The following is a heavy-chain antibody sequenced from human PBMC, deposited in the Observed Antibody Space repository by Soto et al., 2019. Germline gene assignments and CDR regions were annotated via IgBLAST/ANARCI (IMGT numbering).Heavy chain of an antibody. CDR2: IYSGGST. D-gene: IGHD3-16*02. Sequence: EVQLVESGGGLVQPGGSLRLSCAASGFTVSSNYMSWVRQAPGKGLEWVSVIYSGGSTYYADSVKGRFTISRDNSKNTLYLQMNSLRAEDTAVYYCARNYDYIWGCYRTDAFDIWGQGTMVTVSS. V-gene: IGHV3-66*01. J-gene: IGHJ3*02. CDR1: GFTVSSNY. CDR3: ARNYDYIWGCYRTDAFDI.